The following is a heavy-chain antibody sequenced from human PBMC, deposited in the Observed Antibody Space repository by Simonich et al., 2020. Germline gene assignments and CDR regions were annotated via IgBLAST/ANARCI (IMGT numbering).Heavy chain of an antibody. Sequence: EVQLVQSGAEVKKPGESLKISCKGSGYSFTSYWIGWVRQMPGQGLEWIWIIYPGNADSRCSPSFEGKVTISAEKSISTAYLQWSSLKASDNAMYYCERQLNDFDIWGQGKMVTVSS. CDR3: ERQLNDFDI. D-gene: IGHD1-1*01. CDR1: GYSFTSYW. J-gene: IGHJ3*02. V-gene: IGHV5-51*01. CDR2: IYPGNADS.